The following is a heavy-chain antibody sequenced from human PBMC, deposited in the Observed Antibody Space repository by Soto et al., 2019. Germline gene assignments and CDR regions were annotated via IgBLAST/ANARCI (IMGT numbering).Heavy chain of an antibody. CDR3: ARDSPQVAGRGSGEGYYYYYGMDV. CDR2: IYYSGST. CDR1: GGSISSYY. Sequence: PSETLSLTCTVSGGSISSYYWSWIRRPPGKGLEWIGYIYYSGSTNYNPSLKSRVTISVDTSKNQFSLKLSSVTAADTAVYYCARDSPQVAGRGSGEGYYYYYGMDVWGQGTTVTVSS. J-gene: IGHJ6*02. D-gene: IGHD6-19*01. V-gene: IGHV4-59*01.